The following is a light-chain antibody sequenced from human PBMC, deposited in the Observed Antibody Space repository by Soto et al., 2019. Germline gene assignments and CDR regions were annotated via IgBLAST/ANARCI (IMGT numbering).Light chain of an antibody. Sequence: QAVLTQPPSASGSPGQSVTISCTGTSNDVGAYDYVSWYQQHPGKAPKLMIYEINKRPSGVPDRFSGSKSGNTASLTVSGLQAEDEADYYCSSFAGSNNFPYGFGTGTKV. CDR2: EIN. V-gene: IGLV2-8*01. J-gene: IGLJ1*01. CDR3: SSFAGSNNFPYG. CDR1: SNDVGAYDY.